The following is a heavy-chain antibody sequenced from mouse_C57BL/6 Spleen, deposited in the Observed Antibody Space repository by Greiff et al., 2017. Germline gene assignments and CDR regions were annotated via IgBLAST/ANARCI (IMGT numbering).Heavy chain of an antibody. V-gene: IGHV3-6*01. CDR2: ISYDGSN. Sequence: DVQLQESGPGLVKPSQSLSLTCSVTGYSITSGYYWNWIRQFPGNKLEWMGYISYDGSNNYNPSLKNRISITRDTSKNQFFLKLNSVTTEDTATYYCARPALDGGFAYWGQGTLVTVSA. CDR1: GYSITSGYY. J-gene: IGHJ3*01. CDR3: ARPALDGGFAY.